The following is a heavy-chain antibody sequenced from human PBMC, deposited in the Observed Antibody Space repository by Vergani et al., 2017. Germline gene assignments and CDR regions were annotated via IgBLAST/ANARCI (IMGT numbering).Heavy chain of an antibody. CDR1: GGTFSSYA. J-gene: IGHJ4*02. V-gene: IGHV1-69*18. D-gene: IGHD3-10*01. Sequence: QVQLVQSGAEVKKPGSSVKVSCKASGGTFSSYAISWVRQAPGQGLEWMGRNIPIFGTAHYAQKFQGRVTITADESTSTAYMELSSLRSEDTAVYYCASRMVRGVITNGVYWGQATLVTVSA. CDR3: ASRMVRGVITNGVY. CDR2: NIPIFGTA.